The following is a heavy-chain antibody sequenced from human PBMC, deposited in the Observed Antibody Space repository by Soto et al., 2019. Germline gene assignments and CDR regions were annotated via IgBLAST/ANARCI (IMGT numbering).Heavy chain of an antibody. CDR3: ARGLHHGQAGMDV. V-gene: IGHV5-51*01. J-gene: IGHJ6*02. D-gene: IGHD2-8*01. CDR2: IYPGDSDT. Sequence: PWVLHRNPSSGSWDNFANFGIGRVRQIPRKGLEWIGIIYPGDSDTRYSPSFQGQVTISADKSISTAYLQWSSLKASDTAMYYCARGLHHGQAGMDVWGQGTTVPVSS. CDR1: WDNFANFG.